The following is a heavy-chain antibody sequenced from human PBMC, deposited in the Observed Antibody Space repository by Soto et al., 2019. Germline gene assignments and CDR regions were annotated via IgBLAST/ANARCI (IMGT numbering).Heavy chain of an antibody. D-gene: IGHD2-2*01. J-gene: IGHJ6*03. CDR1: GFTFNNYG. CDR2: ISSSGSNI. Sequence: GGSLRLSCTASGFTFNNYGMYWVRQAPGKGLEWVSYISSSGSNIYYADSVKGRFTISRDNARNSLYLQMDSLRAEDTAIYYCARDPRVCISTSCYDGYSYYYRDVGGKGTPDTVSS. V-gene: IGHV3-48*01. CDR3: ARDPRVCISTSCYDGYSYYYRDV.